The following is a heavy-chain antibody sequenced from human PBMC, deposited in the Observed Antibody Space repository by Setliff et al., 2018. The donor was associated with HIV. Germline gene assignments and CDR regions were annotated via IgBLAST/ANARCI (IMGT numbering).Heavy chain of an antibody. CDR1: GGPISSGYYY. CDR2: IYYSGSS. J-gene: IGHJ3*02. CDR3: ARVLNPSDAFDI. V-gene: IGHV4-31*03. Sequence: SETLSLTCSVSGGPISSGYYYWSWIRQHPGKGLEWIGYIYYSGSSYYNPSLKSRFTISVDTSKNQFSVKLSSVTAADTAVYYCARVLNPSDAFDIWGQGTMVTVSS.